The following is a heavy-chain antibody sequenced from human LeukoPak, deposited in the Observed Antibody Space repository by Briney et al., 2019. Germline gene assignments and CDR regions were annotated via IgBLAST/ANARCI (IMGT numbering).Heavy chain of an antibody. CDR3: ARVNYDILTGYYSWFDP. V-gene: IGHV1-2*06. CDR1: GYTFTGYY. J-gene: IGHJ5*02. CDR2: INPNSGGT. D-gene: IGHD3-9*01. Sequence: ASVKVSCKASGYTFTGYYMHWVRQAPGQWLEWMGRINPNSGGTNYAQKFQGRVTMTRDTSISTAYMELSRLRSDDTAVYYCARVNYDILTGYYSWFDPWGQGTLVTVSS.